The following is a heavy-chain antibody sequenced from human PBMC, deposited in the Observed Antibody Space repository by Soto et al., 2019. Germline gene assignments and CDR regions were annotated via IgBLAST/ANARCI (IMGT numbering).Heavy chain of an antibody. J-gene: IGHJ4*02. D-gene: IGHD2-21*02. CDR2: IYPGDSET. CDR3: ARQATVVTPYYFDF. CDR1: GFTFNTYW. Sequence: PGESLKISCKGSGFTFNTYWIAWVRQMPGKGLGWMGIIYPGDSETRYGPSFQGHVTISIDKSLNTAYLQWASLEASDTAMYYCARQATVVTPYYFDFWGQGTLVTVSS. V-gene: IGHV5-51*01.